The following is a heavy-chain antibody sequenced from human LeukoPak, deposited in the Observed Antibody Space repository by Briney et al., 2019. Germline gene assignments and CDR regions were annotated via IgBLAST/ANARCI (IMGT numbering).Heavy chain of an antibody. J-gene: IGHJ4*02. CDR3: ASRDSGYDSQFDY. Sequence: PGGSLRLSCAASGFTFSSFHINWVRQAPGKGLEWLSYISRDSTTIYYADSVKGRFTISRDNAKNSLYLQMNSLRAEDTAVYYCASRDSGYDSQFDYWGQGTLVTVSS. CDR1: GFTFSSFH. CDR2: ISRDSTTI. D-gene: IGHD5-12*01. V-gene: IGHV3-48*04.